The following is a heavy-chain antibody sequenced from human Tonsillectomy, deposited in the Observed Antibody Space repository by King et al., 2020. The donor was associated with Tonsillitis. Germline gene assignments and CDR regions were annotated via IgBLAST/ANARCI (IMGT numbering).Heavy chain of an antibody. CDR3: ARGPGYRSGGSCYLIDF. CDR2: IIPIFGTA. J-gene: IGHJ4*02. V-gene: IGHV1-69*01. Sequence: VQLVQSGAEVKKSGSSVKVSCKASGGTFSSYAINWVRQAPGQGLEWMGGIIPIFGTANYVHKFQGRVTITADESTSTVYMEMSSLRYEDTAVYYCARGPGYRSGGSCYLIDFWGQGTLVTVSS. D-gene: IGHD2-15*01. CDR1: GGTFSSYA.